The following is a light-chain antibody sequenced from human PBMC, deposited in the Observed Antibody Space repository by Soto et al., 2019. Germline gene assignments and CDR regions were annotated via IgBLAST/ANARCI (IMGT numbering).Light chain of an antibody. J-gene: IGKJ5*01. CDR1: QSVSSY. CDR3: QQRSNWPRPIT. CDR2: DAS. Sequence: EIVLTQSPATLSLPPGERATLSCRASQSVSSYLAWYQQKPGQAPRLLIYDASNRATGIPARFSGSGSGTDFTLTISSLEPEDFAVYYCQQRSNWPRPITFGQGTRLEIK. V-gene: IGKV3-11*01.